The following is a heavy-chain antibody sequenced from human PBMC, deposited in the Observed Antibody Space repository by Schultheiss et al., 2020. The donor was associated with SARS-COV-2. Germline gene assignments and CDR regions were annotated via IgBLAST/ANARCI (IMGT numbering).Heavy chain of an antibody. CDR2: IYYSGST. J-gene: IGHJ4*02. Sequence: SQTLSLTCTVSGGSISSYYWSWIRQPPGKGLEWIGYIYYSGSTNQNPSLKSRVTISVDTSKNQFSLKVRSVTAADTAVYYCATQKLELRPYFDYWGQGTLVTVSS. V-gene: IGHV4-59*01. D-gene: IGHD1-7*01. CDR1: GGSISSYY. CDR3: ATQKLELRPYFDY.